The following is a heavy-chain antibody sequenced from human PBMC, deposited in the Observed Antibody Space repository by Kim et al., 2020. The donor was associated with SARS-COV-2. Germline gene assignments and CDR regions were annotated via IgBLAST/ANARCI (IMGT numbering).Heavy chain of an antibody. V-gene: IGHV3-33*05. J-gene: IGHJ4*02. CDR3: ATERYCGGDCYYYFDH. D-gene: IGHD2-21*02. CDR2: ISYDGNNK. CDR1: GFTFSSYG. Sequence: GGSLRLSCAASGFTFSSYGMQWIRQAPGKGLEWVAAISYDGNNKYYAVSVKGRFTISRDNSKKTLYLQVNSLRAEDTGVYYCATERYCGGDCYYYFDHWGQGTLVTVSS.